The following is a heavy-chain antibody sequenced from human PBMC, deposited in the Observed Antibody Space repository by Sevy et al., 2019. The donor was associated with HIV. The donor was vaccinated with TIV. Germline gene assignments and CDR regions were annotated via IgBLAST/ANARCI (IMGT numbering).Heavy chain of an antibody. CDR2: IYYSGST. Sequence: SETLSLTCFVSGASIITGDDYWSWIRQPPGKGLEWIGYIYYSGSTYYNPSLRSRVTISVDTSKNQFFLKLSSVTAADTAVYYCARVTREKGYCSNTTCYSGEVDYWGQGTLVTVSS. D-gene: IGHD2-2*02. CDR3: ARVTREKGYCSNTTCYSGEVDY. CDR1: GASIITGDDY. V-gene: IGHV4-30-4*01. J-gene: IGHJ4*02.